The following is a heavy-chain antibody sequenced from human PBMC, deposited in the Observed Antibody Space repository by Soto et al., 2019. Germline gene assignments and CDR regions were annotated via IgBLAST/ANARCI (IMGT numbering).Heavy chain of an antibody. D-gene: IGHD3-16*02. V-gene: IGHV3-30-3*01. Sequence: GGSLRLSCAASGFTFSSYAMHWVRQAPGKGLEWVAVISYDGSNKYYADSVKGRFTISRDNSKNTLYLQMNSLRAEDTAVYYCAIYCGVTFGLFIGYHFDNWGQGTMVTVSS. CDR1: GFTFSSYA. CDR2: ISYDGSNK. CDR3: AIYCGVTFGLFIGYHFDN. J-gene: IGHJ3*02.